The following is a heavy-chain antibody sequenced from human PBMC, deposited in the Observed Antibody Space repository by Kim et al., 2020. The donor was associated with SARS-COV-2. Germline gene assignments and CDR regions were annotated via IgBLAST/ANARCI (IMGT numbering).Heavy chain of an antibody. CDR1: GGSFSGYY. CDR2: INHSGST. CDR3: AREDTTVTTFGMDV. J-gene: IGHJ6*02. V-gene: IGHV4-34*01. D-gene: IGHD4-17*01. Sequence: SETLSLTCAVYGGSFSGYYWSWIRQPPGKGLEWIGEINHSGSTNYNPSLKSRVTISVDTSKNQFSLKLSSVTAADTAVYYCAREDTTVTTFGMDVWGQGTTVTVSS.